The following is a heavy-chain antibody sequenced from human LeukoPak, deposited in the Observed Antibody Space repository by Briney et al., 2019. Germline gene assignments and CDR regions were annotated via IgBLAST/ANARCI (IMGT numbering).Heavy chain of an antibody. CDR3: ARDDKTMGNGFDP. D-gene: IGHD5-18*01. J-gene: IGHJ5*02. V-gene: IGHV4-59*01. Sequence: SETLSLTCTVSGGSISSYYWSWIRQPPGKGLEWIGYIYYSGSTNYNPSLKSRVTISVDTSKNQFSLKLSSVTAADTAVYYCARDDKTMGNGFDPWGQGTLVTVSS. CDR2: IYYSGST. CDR1: GGSISSYY.